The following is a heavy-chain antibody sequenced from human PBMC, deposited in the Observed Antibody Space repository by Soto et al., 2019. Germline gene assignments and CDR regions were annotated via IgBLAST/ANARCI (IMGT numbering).Heavy chain of an antibody. Sequence: SQTLSLTCAISGDSVSSNSAAWNWIRQSPSRGLEWLGRTYYRSKWYNDYAVSVKSRITINPDTSKNQFSLQMKSVTPEDTAVYYCARARLLRDPRSYYYGMDVWGQGTTVTVSS. D-gene: IGHD3-3*01. CDR1: GDSVSSNSAA. CDR2: TYYRSKWYN. CDR3: ARARLLRDPRSYYYGMDV. V-gene: IGHV6-1*01. J-gene: IGHJ6*02.